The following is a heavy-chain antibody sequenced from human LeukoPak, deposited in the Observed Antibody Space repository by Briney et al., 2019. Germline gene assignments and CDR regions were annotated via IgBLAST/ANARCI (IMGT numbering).Heavy chain of an antibody. CDR1: GYTFTGYY. D-gene: IGHD3-22*01. Sequence: GASVKVSCTASGYTFTGYYMHWVRQAPGQGLEWMGWINPNSGGTNYAQKFQGRVTTTRDTSISTAYMELSRLRSDDTAVYYCAAEAAYYYDSRDAFDVWGQGTMVTVSS. V-gene: IGHV1-2*02. J-gene: IGHJ3*01. CDR3: AAEAAYYYDSRDAFDV. CDR2: INPNSGGT.